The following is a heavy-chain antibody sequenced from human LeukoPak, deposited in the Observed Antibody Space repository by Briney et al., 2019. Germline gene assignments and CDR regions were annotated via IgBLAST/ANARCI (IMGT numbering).Heavy chain of an antibody. Sequence: ASVKVSCKASGYTFTGYYMHWVRQAPGQGLEWMGWINPNSGGTNYAQKFQGRVTMTRDTSISTAYMELSRLRSDDTAVYYCAGDGTISSSSLGGYYYYYMDVWGKGTTVTVSS. CDR2: INPNSGGT. D-gene: IGHD6-6*01. CDR1: GYTFTGYY. V-gene: IGHV1-2*02. J-gene: IGHJ6*03. CDR3: AGDGTISSSSLGGYYYYYMDV.